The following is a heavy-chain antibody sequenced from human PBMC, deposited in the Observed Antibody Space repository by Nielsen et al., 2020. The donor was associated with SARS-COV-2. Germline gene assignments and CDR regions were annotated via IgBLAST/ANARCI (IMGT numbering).Heavy chain of an antibody. CDR3: ARVSSGSWQSGGYYYYHMDV. D-gene: IGHD1-26*01. CDR2: ISTYNGNT. V-gene: IGHV1-18*01. J-gene: IGHJ6*02. CDR1: GYSFTSYD. Sequence: ASVKVSCKASGYSFTSYDITWVRQAPGQGLEWMGWISTYNGNTNYAQKFQGRVTMTKGTSPSTAYMELRSLRSDDTAVYYCARVSSGSWQSGGYYYYHMDVWGQGTTVTVS.